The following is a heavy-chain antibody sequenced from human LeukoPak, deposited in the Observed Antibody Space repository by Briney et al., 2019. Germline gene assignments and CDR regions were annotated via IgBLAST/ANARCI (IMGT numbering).Heavy chain of an antibody. V-gene: IGHV3-7*01. D-gene: IGHD4-17*01. CDR2: IKQDGSEK. CDR3: ARDRKAGMTTVTVPPGY. J-gene: IGHJ4*02. CDR1: GFTFSSYW. Sequence: PGGSLRLSCAASGFTFSSYWMSWVRQAPGKGLEWVANIKQDGSEKYYVDSVKGRFTISRDNAKNSLYLQMNSLRAEDTAVYSCARDRKAGMTTVTVPPGYWGQGTLVTVSS.